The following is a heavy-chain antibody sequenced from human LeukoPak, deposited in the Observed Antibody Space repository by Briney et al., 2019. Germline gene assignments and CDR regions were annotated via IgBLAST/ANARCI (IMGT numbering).Heavy chain of an antibody. CDR1: GYTFTGYY. Sequence: ASVKVSCKASGYTFTGYYMHWVRQAPGQGLEWMGWINPNSGGTNYAQKFQGRVTMTRSTSISTAYMELSSLRSEDTAVYYCARGGLRLGELAYWGQGTLVTVSS. D-gene: IGHD3-16*01. CDR3: ARGGLRLGELAY. J-gene: IGHJ4*02. V-gene: IGHV1-2*02. CDR2: INPNSGGT.